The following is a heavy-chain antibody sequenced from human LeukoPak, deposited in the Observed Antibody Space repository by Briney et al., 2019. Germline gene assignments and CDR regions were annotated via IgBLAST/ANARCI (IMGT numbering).Heavy chain of an antibody. CDR1: GYTFTSYD. D-gene: IGHD3-10*01. CDR2: MNPNSGNT. J-gene: IGHJ4*02. CDR3: ARVVTGWRFGDLELGY. V-gene: IGHV1-8*01. Sequence: GASVKVSCKASGYTFTSYDINWVRQATGQGLEWMGWMNPNSGNTGYAQKFQGRVTMTRNTSISTAYMELSSLRSEDTAVYYCARVVTGWRFGDLELGYWGQGTLVTVSS.